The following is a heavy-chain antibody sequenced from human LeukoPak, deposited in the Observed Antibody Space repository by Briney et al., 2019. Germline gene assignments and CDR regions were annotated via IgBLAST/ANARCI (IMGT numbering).Heavy chain of an antibody. J-gene: IGHJ4*02. Sequence: HGESLKISCKGSGYSFTSYWIGWVRQMPGKGLEWMRIIYPGDSDTRYSPSFQGQVTISADKSISTAYLQWSSLKASDTAMYYCAKVGYCSGGSCFHFDYWGQGTLVTVSS. CDR3: AKVGYCSGGSCFHFDY. D-gene: IGHD2-15*01. V-gene: IGHV5-51*01. CDR1: GYSFTSYW. CDR2: IYPGDSDT.